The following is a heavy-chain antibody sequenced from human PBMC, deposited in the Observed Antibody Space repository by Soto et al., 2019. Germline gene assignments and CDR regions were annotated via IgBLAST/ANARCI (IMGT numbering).Heavy chain of an antibody. J-gene: IGHJ4*02. D-gene: IGHD6-13*01. Sequence: GGSLRLSCAASGFTFSTYWMHWVRQAPGKGLVWVSRINYDGSSTDYADSVKGRFTISRDNAKNTLYLQMNTLTAEDTAVYYCTRGPRTTSVGMGAAWGQGTMGTVSS. CDR3: TRGPRTTSVGMGAA. CDR2: INYDGSST. CDR1: GFTFSTYW. V-gene: IGHV3-74*01.